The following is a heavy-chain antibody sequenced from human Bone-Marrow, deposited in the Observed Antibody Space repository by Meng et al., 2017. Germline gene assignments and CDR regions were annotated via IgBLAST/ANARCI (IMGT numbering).Heavy chain of an antibody. CDR3: AKYSYGLGDYFDY. CDR2: IYHSGST. V-gene: IGHV4-4*02. Sequence: QVRRQESGPRRGKPSQPLSLTSAVAGGSSSSSNWWSWVRQPPGKGLEWIGEIYHSGSTNYNPSLKSRVTISVDKSKNQFSLKLSSVTAADTALYYCAKYSYGLGDYFDYWGQGALVTVSS. J-gene: IGHJ4*02. CDR1: GGSSSSSNW. D-gene: IGHD3-10*01.